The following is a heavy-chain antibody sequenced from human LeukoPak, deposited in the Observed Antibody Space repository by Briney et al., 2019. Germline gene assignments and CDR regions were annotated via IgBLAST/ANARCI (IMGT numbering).Heavy chain of an antibody. Sequence: ASVKVSCKASGYTFTSYYMHWVRQAPGQGLEWMGIINPSGGSTSHAQKFQGRVTMTRDMSTSTVYMELSSLGSEDTAVYYCARGLRGYYSGYDYWGQGTLVTVSS. CDR3: ARGLRGYYSGYDY. CDR1: GYTFTSYY. V-gene: IGHV1-46*01. J-gene: IGHJ4*02. CDR2: INPSGGST. D-gene: IGHD5-12*01.